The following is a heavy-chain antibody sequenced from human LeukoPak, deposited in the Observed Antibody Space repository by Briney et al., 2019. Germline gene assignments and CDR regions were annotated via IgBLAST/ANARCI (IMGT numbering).Heavy chain of an antibody. CDR2: IYHSGST. V-gene: IGHV4-30-2*01. CDR1: GGSISSGGYS. J-gene: IGHJ4*02. D-gene: IGHD3-16*01. Sequence: SETLSLTCAVSGGSISSGGYSWSWIRQPPGKGLEWIGYIYHSGSTYYNPSLKSRVTISVDRSKNQFSLKLSSVTAADTAVYYCARGTGGGLSFDYWGQGTLVTVSS. CDR3: ARGTGGGLSFDY.